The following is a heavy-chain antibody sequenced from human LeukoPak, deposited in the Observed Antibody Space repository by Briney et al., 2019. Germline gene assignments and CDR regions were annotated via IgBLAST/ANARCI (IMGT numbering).Heavy chain of an antibody. V-gene: IGHV3-23*01. CDR1: GFTFSSYA. D-gene: IGHD3-16*01. CDR3: AKGYYDYVWGSYYFDY. CDR2: ISGSGGST. Sequence: GGSLRLSCAASGFTFSSYAMSWVRQAPGKGLEWVSAISGSGGSTYYADSVKGRFTISRDNSRDTLYLQMSSLRAEDTAVYYCAKGYYDYVWGSYYFDYWGQGTLVTVSS. J-gene: IGHJ4*02.